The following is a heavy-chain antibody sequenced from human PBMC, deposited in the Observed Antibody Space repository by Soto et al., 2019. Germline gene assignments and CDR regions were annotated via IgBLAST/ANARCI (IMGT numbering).Heavy chain of an antibody. J-gene: IGHJ6*02. CDR1: GYTFTSYG. D-gene: IGHD3-22*01. V-gene: IGHV1-18*01. CDR3: ARDHKDSSGYYYYYYGMDV. CDR2: ISAYNGNT. Sequence: QVQLVQSGAEVKKPGASVKVSCKASGYTFTSYGISWVRQAPGQGLEWMGWISAYNGNTNYAQKLQGRVTMTTDTSTSTAYMEVRSLRSDDTAVYYCARDHKDSSGYYYYYYGMDVWGQGTTVTVSS.